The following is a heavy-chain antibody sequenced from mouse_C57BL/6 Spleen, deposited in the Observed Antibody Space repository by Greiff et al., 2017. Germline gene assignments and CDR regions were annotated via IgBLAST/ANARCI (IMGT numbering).Heavy chain of an antibody. CDR2: IDPYDSET. J-gene: IGHJ2*01. V-gene: IGHV1-52*01. CDR1: GYTFTSYW. CDR3: ASRAGYFDY. Sequence: QVQLQQPGAELVRPGSSVKLSCKASGYTFTSYWMHWVKQRPIQGLEWIGNIDPYDSETTYNQKFKDKATLTVDKSSNTSYMPLSSLTSEDSAVYYAASRAGYFDYWGQGTTLTVSS.